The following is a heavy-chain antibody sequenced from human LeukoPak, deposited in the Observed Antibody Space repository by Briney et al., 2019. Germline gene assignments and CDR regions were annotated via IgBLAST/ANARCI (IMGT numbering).Heavy chain of an antibody. CDR3: ATLRGASTAVFDS. D-gene: IGHD2-21*02. V-gene: IGHV4-59*08. Sequence: PSETLSLTRTVSGRPINYDYWSWPRQSPGKRLEWIGYIHYSGATNYSPSLNSRVTISVDTSKNQFSLKLSSVTAADTALYYCATLRGASTAVFDSWGQGTLVTVSS. CDR1: GRPINYDY. J-gene: IGHJ4*02. CDR2: IHYSGAT.